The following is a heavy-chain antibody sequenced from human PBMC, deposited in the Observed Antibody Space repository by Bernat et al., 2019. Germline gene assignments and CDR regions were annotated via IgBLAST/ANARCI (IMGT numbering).Heavy chain of an antibody. CDR3: AKDSSSSWYRDFDY. Sequence: EVQLVESGGGLVQPGRSLRLSCAASGFTFDDYAMHWVRQAPGKGLEWVSGISWNSGSIGYADSVKGRFTISRDNAKISLYLQMNSLRAEDTALYDCAKDSSSSWYRDFDYWGQGTLVTVSS. CDR1: GFTFDDYA. V-gene: IGHV3-9*01. J-gene: IGHJ4*02. D-gene: IGHD6-13*01. CDR2: ISWNSGSI.